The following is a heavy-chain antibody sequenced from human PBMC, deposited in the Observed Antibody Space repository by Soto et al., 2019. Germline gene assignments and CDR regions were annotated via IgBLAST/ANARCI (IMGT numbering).Heavy chain of an antibody. CDR2: IKQEGSEK. D-gene: IGHD4-17*01. J-gene: IGHJ3*02. CDR3: ARDSDDYGGNSDAFDI. CDR1: GFTFSSYW. V-gene: IGHV3-7*01. Sequence: GGSLRLSCAASGFTFSSYWMSWVRQAPGKGPEWVANIKQEGSEKYYVDSVKGRFTISRDNDKNSLYLQMNSLRAEDTAVYYCARDSDDYGGNSDAFDIWGQETMVNVSS.